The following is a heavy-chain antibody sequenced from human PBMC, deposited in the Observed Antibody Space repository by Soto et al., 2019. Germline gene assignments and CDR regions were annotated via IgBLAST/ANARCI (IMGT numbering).Heavy chain of an antibody. Sequence: EVQRLESGGGLVQPGGSLRLSCAVSGITFSSYAMSWVRQAPGKGLEWVSGVSGDTGSTFYADSVKGRCIVSRDNSNNTLYLNMNSLRADDTAVYYCAKDGSGSYQPSFFDYWGQGTLVTVSS. CDR3: AKDGSGSYQPSFFDY. CDR1: GITFSSYA. D-gene: IGHD1-26*01. J-gene: IGHJ4*02. V-gene: IGHV3-23*01. CDR2: VSGDTGST.